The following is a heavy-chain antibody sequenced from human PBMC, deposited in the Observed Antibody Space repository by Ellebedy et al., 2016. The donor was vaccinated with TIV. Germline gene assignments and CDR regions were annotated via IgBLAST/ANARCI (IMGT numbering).Heavy chain of an antibody. D-gene: IGHD6-13*01. V-gene: IGHV4-61*01. CDR1: GGSVSSGSYY. J-gene: IGHJ4*02. CDR3: ASKEAAAGTVLFDY. CDR2: IYYSGST. Sequence: MPSETLSLTCTVSGGSVSSGSYYWSWIRQPPGKGLEWIGYIYYSGSTNYNPSLKSRVTISVDTSKNQFSLKLSSVTAADTAVYYCASKEAAAGTVLFDYWGQGTLVTVSS.